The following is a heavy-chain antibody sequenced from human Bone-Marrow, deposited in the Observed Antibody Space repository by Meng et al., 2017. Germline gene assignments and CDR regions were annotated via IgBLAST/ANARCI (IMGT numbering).Heavy chain of an antibody. D-gene: IGHD6-13*01. CDR1: GFTFDDYT. CDR3: AKDGGYSSSWYGDYYYGMDV. V-gene: IGHV3-43*01. CDR2: ISWDGGST. J-gene: IGHJ6*02. Sequence: GESLKISCVASGFTFDDYTMHWVRQAPGKGLEWVSLISWDGGSTYYADSVKGRFTISRDNSKNSLYLQMNSLRTEDTALYYCAKDGGYSSSWYGDYYYGMDVWGQGTTVTVSS.